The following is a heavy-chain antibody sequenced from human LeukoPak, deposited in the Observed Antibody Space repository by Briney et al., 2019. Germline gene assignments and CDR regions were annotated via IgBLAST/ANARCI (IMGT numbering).Heavy chain of an antibody. CDR1: GFTFDDYA. CDR2: ISWNSGRI. D-gene: IGHD3-10*01. Sequence: PGGSLRLSCAASGFTFDDYAMHWVGQAPGKGLEWVSGISWNSGRIGYADSVKGRFTIYRDNAKNSLYLQMNSLRAEDTALYYCAKVLGASYYYYGMDVWGQGTTVTVSS. J-gene: IGHJ6*02. CDR3: AKVLGASYYYYGMDV. V-gene: IGHV3-9*01.